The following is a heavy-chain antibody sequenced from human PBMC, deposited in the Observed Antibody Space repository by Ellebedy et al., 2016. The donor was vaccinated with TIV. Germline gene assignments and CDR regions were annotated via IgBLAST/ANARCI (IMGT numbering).Heavy chain of an antibody. V-gene: IGHV4-31*03. J-gene: IGHJ6*03. CDR3: ARVIFGGHYYYYYYMDV. Sequence: SETLSLXCTVSGGSISSGGYYWSWIRQHPGKGLEWIGYIYYSGSTYYNPSLKSRVTISVDTSKNQFSLKLSSVTAADTAVYYCARVIFGGHYYYYYYMDVWGKGTTVTVSS. CDR1: GGSISSGGYY. D-gene: IGHD3-3*02. CDR2: IYYSGST.